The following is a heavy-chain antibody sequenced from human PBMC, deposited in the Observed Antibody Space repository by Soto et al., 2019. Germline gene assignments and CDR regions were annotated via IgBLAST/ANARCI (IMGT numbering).Heavy chain of an antibody. CDR2: IYYSGST. J-gene: IGHJ4*02. Sequence: QLQLQESGPGLVKPSETLSLTCTVSGGSISSSSYYWGWIRQPPGKGLEWIGSIYYSGSTYYNPSLKRRVTISVDTSKNQFSLNLSSVTAADTAAYYCARRVLRSGRFDYWGQGTLVTVSS. V-gene: IGHV4-39*01. CDR1: GGSISSSSYY. D-gene: IGHD6-19*01. CDR3: ARRVLRSGRFDY.